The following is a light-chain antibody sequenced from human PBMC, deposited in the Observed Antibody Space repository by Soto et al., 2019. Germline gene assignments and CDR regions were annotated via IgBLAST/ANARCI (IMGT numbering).Light chain of an antibody. Sequence: SYELTQLPSVSVSPGQTARITCSGDALPKQYAYWYQQKPGQAPVLVIYKDSERPSGIPERFSGSSSGTTVTLTISGVQAEDEADYYCQSADSSGTSYVVFGGGTKLTVL. V-gene: IGLV3-25*03. J-gene: IGLJ2*01. CDR1: ALPKQY. CDR2: KDS. CDR3: QSADSSGTSYVV.